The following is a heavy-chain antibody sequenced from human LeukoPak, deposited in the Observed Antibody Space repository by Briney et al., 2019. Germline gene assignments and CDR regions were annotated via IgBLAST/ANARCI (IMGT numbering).Heavy chain of an antibody. CDR3: ARVGTAMVPQDYYYYGMDV. J-gene: IGHJ6*02. V-gene: IGHV3-23*01. CDR1: GFTFSSYA. Sequence: GGSLRLSCAASGFTFSSYAMSWVRQAPGKGLEWVSAISGSGGSTYYADSVKGRFTISRDNSKNTLYLQMNSLRAEDTAVYYCARVGTAMVPQDYYYYGMDVWGQGTTVTVSS. D-gene: IGHD5-18*01. CDR2: ISGSGGST.